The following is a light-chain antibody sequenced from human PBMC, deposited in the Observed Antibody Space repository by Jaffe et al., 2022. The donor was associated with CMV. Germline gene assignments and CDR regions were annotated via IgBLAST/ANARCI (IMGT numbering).Light chain of an antibody. Sequence: DIQMTQSPSTLSASVGDRVTITCRASQSITNWLAWYQQKPGKAPKLLIYKASNLESGVPSRFSGSGSGTEFTLTINSLQPDDFATYYCQQYNSFPGTFGQGTKLEIK. J-gene: IGKJ2*02. V-gene: IGKV1-5*03. CDR1: QSITNW. CDR3: QQYNSFPGT. CDR2: KAS.